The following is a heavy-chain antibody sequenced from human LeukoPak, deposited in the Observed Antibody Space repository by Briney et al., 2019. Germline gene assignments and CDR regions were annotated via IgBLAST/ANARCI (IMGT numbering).Heavy chain of an antibody. J-gene: IGHJ5*02. Sequence: GASVKVSCKASGYTFTSYAMHWVRQAPGQRLEWMGWINAGNGNTKYSQKFQGRVTITRDTSASTAYMELSSLRSEDTAAYYCARAPITMVRGSWFDPWGQGTLVTVSS. V-gene: IGHV1-3*01. CDR1: GYTFTSYA. CDR2: INAGNGNT. CDR3: ARAPITMVRGSWFDP. D-gene: IGHD3-10*01.